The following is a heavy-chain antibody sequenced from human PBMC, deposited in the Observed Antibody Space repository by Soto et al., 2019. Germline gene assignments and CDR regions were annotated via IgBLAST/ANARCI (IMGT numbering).Heavy chain of an antibody. CDR3: ASPASYCGVDCSAN. D-gene: IGHD2-21*02. Sequence: QLQLRESGPGLVRASETLSLTCTVSGGSISSSSFYWGWVRQTPGKGLGWITSIHLRSGNTYYNPPLRSRVTISVDTSENQFSLTLTSVTAADTAVYYCASPASYCGVDCSANWGQGTLVTVSS. V-gene: IGHV4-39*01. J-gene: IGHJ4*02. CDR1: GGSISSSSFY. CDR2: IHLRSGNT.